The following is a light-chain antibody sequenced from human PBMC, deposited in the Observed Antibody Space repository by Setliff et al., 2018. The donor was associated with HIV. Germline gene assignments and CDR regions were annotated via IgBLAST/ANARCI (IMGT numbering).Light chain of an antibody. J-gene: IGLJ1*01. Sequence: VLTQPPSVSGAPGQRVTISCTGSSSNIGAGYDVHWYQQLPGTAPKLLIYGNSNRPSGVPDRFSGSKSGTSASLAITGLQAEDEADYYCQSYDRSLVYVFGTGTKVTVL. CDR2: GNS. CDR3: QSYDRSLVYV. V-gene: IGLV1-40*01. CDR1: SSNIGAGYD.